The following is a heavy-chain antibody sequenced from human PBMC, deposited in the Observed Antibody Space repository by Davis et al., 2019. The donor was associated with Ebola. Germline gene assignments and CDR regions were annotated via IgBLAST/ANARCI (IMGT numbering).Heavy chain of an antibody. CDR2: ISGSGDTT. V-gene: IGHV3-48*03. J-gene: IGHJ4*02. D-gene: IGHD5-24*01. CDR1: GFPFSSYE. Sequence: PGGSLRLSCAASGFPFSSYEMNWVRQAPGKGLEWLSYISGSGDTTYYADSVKGRFTISRDNAKNSLYLQMNSLRTEDTAVYYCTRDYNNLFDYWGQGTLVIVSS. CDR3: TRDYNNLFDY.